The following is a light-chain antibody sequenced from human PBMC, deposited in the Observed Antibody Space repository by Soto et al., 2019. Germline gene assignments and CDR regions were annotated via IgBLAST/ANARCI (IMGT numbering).Light chain of an antibody. CDR2: AAS. CDR1: QDIRRY. Sequence: DIQMTQSPSSLSPSIGDRVTITCRASQDIRRYLSWYQQKTGTAPKFLIYAASSLQSGVPSRFSGSGSGTDFTLTISSLQPEDFATYYCQQSYSTPTFGQGTKVDIK. J-gene: IGKJ1*01. CDR3: QQSYSTPT. V-gene: IGKV1-39*01.